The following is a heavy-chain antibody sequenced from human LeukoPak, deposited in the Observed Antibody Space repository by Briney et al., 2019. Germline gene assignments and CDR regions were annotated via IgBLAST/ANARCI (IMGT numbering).Heavy chain of an antibody. J-gene: IGHJ4*02. D-gene: IGHD2-2*02. CDR3: AKAGGPQLLYEESYFDY. V-gene: IGHV3-23*01. Sequence: GGSLRLSCAASGFTFSSYAMSWVRLAPGKGLEWVSAIIGSGGSTYYADSVKGRFTISRDNSKNTLYLQMNSLRAEDTAVYYCAKAGGPQLLYEESYFDYWGQGTLVTVSS. CDR2: IIGSGGST. CDR1: GFTFSSYA.